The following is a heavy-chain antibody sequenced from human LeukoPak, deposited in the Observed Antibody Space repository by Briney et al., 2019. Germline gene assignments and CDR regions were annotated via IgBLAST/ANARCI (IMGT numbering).Heavy chain of an antibody. CDR2: ISAYNGNT. D-gene: IGHD3-10*01. CDR3: ARQRVRSAALLLWFGELFDYFDY. V-gene: IGHV1-18*01. J-gene: IGHJ4*02. CDR1: GYSFTSYG. Sequence: ASVKVSCKASGYSFTSYGISWGRQAPGQGLEWMGWISAYNGNTSYAQELQGRVTMTADTATSTAYMELRSLRSDDTAVYYCARQRVRSAALLLWFGELFDYFDYWGQGTLVTVSS.